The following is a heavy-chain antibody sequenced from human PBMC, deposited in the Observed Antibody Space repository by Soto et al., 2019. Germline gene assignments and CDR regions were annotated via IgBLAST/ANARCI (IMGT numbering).Heavy chain of an antibody. CDR1: GYTFTHYY. J-gene: IGHJ4*02. D-gene: IGHD3-22*01. CDR3: ARGDYYDIHDY. Sequence: ASVKVSCKASGYTFTHYYIHWVRQAPGRGLEWMGWINPKSGGANYAQKFQAWVTMTRDTSFSTAYMEVSSLRSEDTAVYYCARGDYYDIHDYWGQGTLVTVSS. CDR2: INPKSGGA. V-gene: IGHV1-2*04.